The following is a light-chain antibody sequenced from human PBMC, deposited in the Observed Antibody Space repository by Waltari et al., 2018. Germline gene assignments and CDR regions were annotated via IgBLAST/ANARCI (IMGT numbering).Light chain of an antibody. J-gene: IGLJ3*02. CDR2: STN. Sequence: QTVVTQEPSLTVSPGGTVTPTCASSTGPVTRGPYPNWFQQKPGQAPRALIYSTNYKHSWTPARFSGSLLGGKAALTLSGVQPEDEADYYCLLFYTDPQWVFGGGTRLTVL. CDR1: TGPVTRGPY. V-gene: IGLV7-43*01. CDR3: LLFYTDPQWV.